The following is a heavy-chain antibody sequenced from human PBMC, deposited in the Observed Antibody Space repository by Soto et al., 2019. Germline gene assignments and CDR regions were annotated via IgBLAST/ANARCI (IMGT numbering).Heavy chain of an antibody. Sequence: GGSLRLSCAASGFTVSSNYMSWVRQAPGKGLEWVSAIFSGGYTYYADSVKGRFTISRDNSKNTLYLQMNSLRAEDTAIYFCARAVVSSWYGTLDSWGQGTLVTVSS. D-gene: IGHD6-13*01. CDR2: IFSGGYT. CDR3: ARAVVSSWYGTLDS. V-gene: IGHV3-53*01. CDR1: GFTVSSNY. J-gene: IGHJ4*02.